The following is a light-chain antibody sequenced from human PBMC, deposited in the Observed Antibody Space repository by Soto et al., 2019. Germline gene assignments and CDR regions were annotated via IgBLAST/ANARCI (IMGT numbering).Light chain of an antibody. Sequence: SALTPPASVSGSPGQSITISCTGTSSEIGGNNYVSWYQQHPGKAPKLMIYDVTDRPSGVSNRFSGSKSGNTASLTISGRQAEDEADFYCSSYTSSSTLFGGGTKLTVL. J-gene: IGLJ2*01. CDR3: SSYTSSSTL. V-gene: IGLV2-14*03. CDR1: SSEIGGNNY. CDR2: DVT.